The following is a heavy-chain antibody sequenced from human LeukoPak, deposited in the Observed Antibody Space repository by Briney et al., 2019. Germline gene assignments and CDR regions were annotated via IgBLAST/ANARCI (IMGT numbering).Heavy chain of an antibody. CDR1: GGSISSGGYY. V-gene: IGHV4-31*03. D-gene: IGHD5-18*01. Sequence: SQTLSLTCTVSGGSISSGGYYWSWSRQHPGKGLEWIGYIYYSGSTYYNPSLKSRVTISVDTSKKQFSLKLRSVTAADTAVYYCAQMDTAVRTHWGQGTLVTVSS. CDR2: IYYSGST. J-gene: IGHJ4*02. CDR3: AQMDTAVRTH.